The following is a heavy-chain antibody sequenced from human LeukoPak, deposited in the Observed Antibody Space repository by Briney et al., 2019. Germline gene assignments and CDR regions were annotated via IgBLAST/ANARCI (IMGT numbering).Heavy chain of an antibody. CDR2: ISGYNGNT. CDR1: GYTFIGNG. Sequence: GASVKVSCKASGYTFIGNGITWVRQAPGQGLEWMGWISGYNGNTAHAQMLQGRVTKTTDTSTTTAYMELRGLRSDDTAVYYCAREYSSGWYRQYNWFDPWGQGTLVTVSS. V-gene: IGHV1-18*01. D-gene: IGHD6-19*01. CDR3: AREYSSGWYRQYNWFDP. J-gene: IGHJ5*02.